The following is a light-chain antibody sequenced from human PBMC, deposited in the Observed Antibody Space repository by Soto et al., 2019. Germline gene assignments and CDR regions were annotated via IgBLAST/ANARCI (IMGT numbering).Light chain of an antibody. Sequence: QSALTQPASVSGSAGQSITISCSGTMPDVAAYNLVSWYQQLTGTAPKLIIYDVRNRPSGISPRFSGSRSGSTASLTISGLQSEEEGDYYCSAYTGRRNQVFGGGPKLTVL. J-gene: IGLJ3*02. V-gene: IGLV2-14*03. CDR3: SAYTGRRNQV. CDR2: DVR. CDR1: MPDVAAYNL.